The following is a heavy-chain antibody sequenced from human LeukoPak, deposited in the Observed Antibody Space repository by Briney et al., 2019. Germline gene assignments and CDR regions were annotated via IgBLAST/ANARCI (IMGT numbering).Heavy chain of an antibody. J-gene: IGHJ6*02. Sequence: ASVKVSCKASGYTFTSYDINWVRQATGQGLEWMGWMNPNSGNTGCAQKFQGRVTMTRNTSISTAYMELSSLRSEDTAVYYCAREGWATVTTELVSGYYYGMDVWGQGTTVTVSS. CDR2: MNPNSGNT. D-gene: IGHD4-17*01. V-gene: IGHV1-8*01. CDR1: GYTFTSYD. CDR3: AREGWATVTTELVSGYYYGMDV.